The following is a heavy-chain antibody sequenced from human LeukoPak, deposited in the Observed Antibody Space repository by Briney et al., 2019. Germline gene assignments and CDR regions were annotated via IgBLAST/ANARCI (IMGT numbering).Heavy chain of an antibody. CDR2: INPNSGGT. J-gene: IGHJ6*02. Sequence: GAPVKPSSKPSGYTFTAYYMHRVRQAPGQGLEWMGWINPNSGGTNYVQKFQGRVTMTRDTSISTAYMELSRLRSDDTAVYYCARVGRYVGMDVWG. CDR3: ARVGRYVGMDV. V-gene: IGHV1-2*02. CDR1: GYTFTAYY. D-gene: IGHD1-1*01.